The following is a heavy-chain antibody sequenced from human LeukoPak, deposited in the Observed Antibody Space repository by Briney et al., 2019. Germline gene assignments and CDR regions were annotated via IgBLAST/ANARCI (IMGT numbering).Heavy chain of an antibody. CDR2: FDPEDGET. Sequence: ASVEVPCKVSGYTLTELSMHWVRQAPGKGLEWMGGFDPEDGETIYAQKFQGRVTMTEDTSTDTAYMELSSLRSEDTAVYYCATGATPGGYSYGYQVYYYYMDVWGKGTTVTVSS. CDR1: GYTLTELS. V-gene: IGHV1-24*01. D-gene: IGHD5-18*01. CDR3: ATGATPGGYSYGYQVYYYYMDV. J-gene: IGHJ6*03.